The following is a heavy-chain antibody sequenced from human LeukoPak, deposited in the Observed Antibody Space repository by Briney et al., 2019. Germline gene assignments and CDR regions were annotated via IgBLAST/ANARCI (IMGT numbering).Heavy chain of an antibody. CDR2: INRDGSDS. Sequence: PGGSLRLSCAASGFAFSSCWMHWVRQAPGKGLLWVARINRDGSDSSCADSVKGRFTISRDNAKNTLYLQMNSLRAEDTAVYYCTTVVGGYYPPVDGLDIWGQGTMVTVSS. CDR1: GFAFSSCW. D-gene: IGHD6-25*01. CDR3: TTVVGGYYPPVDGLDI. J-gene: IGHJ3*02. V-gene: IGHV3-74*01.